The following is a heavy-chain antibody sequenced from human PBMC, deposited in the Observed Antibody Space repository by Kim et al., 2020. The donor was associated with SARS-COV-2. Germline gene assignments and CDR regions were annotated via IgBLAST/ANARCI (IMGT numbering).Heavy chain of an antibody. Sequence: WGSLRLSCAASGFTFSSYAMHWVRQAPGKGLEWVAVISYDGSNKYYADSVKGRFTISRDNSKNTLYLQMNSLRAEDTAVYYCARPYSGSYFGYFDYWGQGTLVTVSS. J-gene: IGHJ4*02. D-gene: IGHD1-26*01. CDR2: ISYDGSNK. V-gene: IGHV3-30*04. CDR3: ARPYSGSYFGYFDY. CDR1: GFTFSSYA.